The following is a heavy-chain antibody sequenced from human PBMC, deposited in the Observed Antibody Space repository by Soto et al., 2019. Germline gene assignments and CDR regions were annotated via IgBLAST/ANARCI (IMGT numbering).Heavy chain of an antibody. CDR3: AKLSCTSSTCYFPGWFDP. CDR1: GDSISGGASF. CDR2: VYYSGSS. J-gene: IGHJ5*02. D-gene: IGHD2-2*01. V-gene: IGHV4-31*03. Sequence: TLSLTCTVSGDSISGGASFWSWIRQPPVKGLEWIANVYYSGSSYYNPSLKSRLTISVDTTKNQFSLQLKSMTAADTAVYYCAKLSCTSSTCYFPGWFDPWGQGTLVTVSS.